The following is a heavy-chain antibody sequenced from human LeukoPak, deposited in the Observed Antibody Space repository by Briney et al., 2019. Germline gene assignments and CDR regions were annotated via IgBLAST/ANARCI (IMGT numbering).Heavy chain of an antibody. CDR1: GFTFSSYA. Sequence: GGSLRLSCAASGFTFSSYAMSWVRQAPGKGLEWVSAISGSGGSTYYADSVKGRFIISRDTSKNTLYLQMNSLRAEDTAMYYCAMAPNWNPYCVHVWGKGTTVTVSS. D-gene: IGHD1-20*01. J-gene: IGHJ6*03. CDR3: AMAPNWNPYCVHV. V-gene: IGHV3-23*01. CDR2: ISGSGGST.